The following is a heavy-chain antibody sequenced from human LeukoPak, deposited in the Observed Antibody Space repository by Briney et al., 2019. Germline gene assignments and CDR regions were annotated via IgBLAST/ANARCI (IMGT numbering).Heavy chain of an antibody. J-gene: IGHJ4*02. D-gene: IGHD6-19*01. V-gene: IGHV1-69*05. Sequence: GASVKVSCKASGDTFTSYAISWVRQAPGQGLEWMGRIIPIFGTANYAQKFQGRVTITTDESTSTAYMELSSLRSEDTGVYYCARGGYSSGWYYFDYWGQGTLVTVSS. CDR2: IIPIFGTA. CDR1: GDTFTSYA. CDR3: ARGGYSSGWYYFDY.